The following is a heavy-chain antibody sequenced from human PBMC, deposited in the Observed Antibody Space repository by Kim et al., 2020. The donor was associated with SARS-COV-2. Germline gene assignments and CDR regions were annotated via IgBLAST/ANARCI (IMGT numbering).Heavy chain of an antibody. CDR3: GRWNEGNDY. D-gene: IGHD1-1*01. V-gene: IGHV4-59*01. CDR1: VGSIINYY. J-gene: IGHJ4*02. CDR2: IYYNGLT. Sequence: SETLSLTCTVSVGSIINYYWSWIRQPPGKGLEWIGHIYYNGLTRYNSSLESRVTLSADTSKNQLSLQLRSVTAADTAVYYCGRWNEGNDYWGQGTLVTVSS.